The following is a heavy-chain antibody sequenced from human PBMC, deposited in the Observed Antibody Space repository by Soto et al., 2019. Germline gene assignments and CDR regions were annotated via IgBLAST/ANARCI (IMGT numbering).Heavy chain of an antibody. D-gene: IGHD2-2*01. J-gene: IGHJ4*02. V-gene: IGHV3-15*07. CDR1: CCNFSNAW. Sequence: GGPQRLPCAASCCNFSNAWINWVRQAPGKGLEWVGRIKRKTDGETTDYAAPVKGRFTISRDDSKNTLYLQMNSLETEDTAVYYCTTDYCISTSCYLNYWGQGTLVTVSS. CDR2: IKRKTDGETT. CDR3: TTDYCISTSCYLNY.